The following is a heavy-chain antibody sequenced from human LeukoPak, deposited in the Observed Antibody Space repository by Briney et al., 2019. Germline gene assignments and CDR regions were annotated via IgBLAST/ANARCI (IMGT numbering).Heavy chain of an antibody. Sequence: SETLSLTCTVSGGSISSYYWSWIRQPPGKGLEWIGEINHSGSTNYNPSLKSRVTISVDTSKNQFSLKLSSVTAADTAVYYCARDDSSGYYYAYWYFDLWGRGTLVTVSS. D-gene: IGHD3-22*01. J-gene: IGHJ2*01. CDR2: INHSGST. V-gene: IGHV4-34*01. CDR3: ARDDSSGYYYAYWYFDL. CDR1: GGSISSYY.